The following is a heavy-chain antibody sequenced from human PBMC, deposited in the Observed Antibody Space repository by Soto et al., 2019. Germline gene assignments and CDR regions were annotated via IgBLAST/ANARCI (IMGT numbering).Heavy chain of an antibody. J-gene: IGHJ4*02. CDR1: GDSISIYY. Sequence: SETLSLTCSVSGDSISIYYWSWIRQSAGKGLEWIGRIYISGDTNYNPSLKSRVSMSVDTSKNEFYLKMRAVTAADTAVYYCAYLRGFTGYPGDWGQGTLVTVSS. V-gene: IGHV4-4*07. D-gene: IGHD3-16*01. CDR3: AYLRGFTGYPGD. CDR2: IYISGDT.